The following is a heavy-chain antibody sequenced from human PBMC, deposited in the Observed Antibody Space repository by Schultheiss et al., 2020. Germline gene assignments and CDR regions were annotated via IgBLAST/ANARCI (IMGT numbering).Heavy chain of an antibody. D-gene: IGHD6-13*01. V-gene: IGHV3-21*01. CDR2: ISGSGGST. CDR1: GFTFSSYT. CDR3: ARQEQQLVPLYYYYGMDV. J-gene: IGHJ6*02. Sequence: GGSLRLSCAASGFTFSSYTMNWVRQAPGKGLEWVSAISGSGGSTYYADSVKGRFTISRDNAKNSLYLQMNSLRAEDTAVYYCARQEQQLVPLYYYYGMDVWGQGTTVTVSS.